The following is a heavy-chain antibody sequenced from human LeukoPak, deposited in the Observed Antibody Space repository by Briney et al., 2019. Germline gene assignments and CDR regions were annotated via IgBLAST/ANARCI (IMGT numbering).Heavy chain of an antibody. V-gene: IGHV3-30-3*01. J-gene: IGHJ4*02. Sequence: GGSLRLSCAASGFTFSSYAMPWVRQTPGKGLEWVAVISYDGSNKYYADSVKGRFTISRDNSKNTLYLQMNSLRAEDTAVYYCARVRFYIQLYDYWGQGTLVTVSS. D-gene: IGHD5-18*01. CDR2: ISYDGSNK. CDR1: GFTFSSYA. CDR3: ARVRFYIQLYDY.